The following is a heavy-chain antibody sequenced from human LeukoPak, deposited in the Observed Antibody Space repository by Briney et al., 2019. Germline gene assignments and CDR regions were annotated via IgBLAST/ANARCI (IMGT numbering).Heavy chain of an antibody. D-gene: IGHD6-13*01. CDR2: ISGSGGST. J-gene: IGHJ6*02. CDR3: AKWLAAAGIYGMDV. V-gene: IGHV3-23*01. CDR1: GFTFSSYA. Sequence: GGSLRLSCAASGFTFSSYAMSWVRQAPGKGLEWVLAISGSGGSTYYADSVKGRFTISRDNSKNTLYLQMNSLRAEDTAVYYCAKWLAAAGIYGMDVWGQGTTVTVSS.